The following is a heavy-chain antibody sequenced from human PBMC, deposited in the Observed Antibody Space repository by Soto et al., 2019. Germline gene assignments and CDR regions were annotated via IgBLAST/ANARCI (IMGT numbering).Heavy chain of an antibody. CDR2: ISGNGGGT. CDR1: GFTFSSYA. D-gene: IGHD3-16*01. V-gene: IGHV3-23*01. Sequence: EVQLLESGGGLVQPGASLRLSCATSGFTFSSYAMDWVRQAPGQGLQWVSSISGNGGGTYYADSVKGRFTISRDNFTTLYLQMNSLRDEDTAVYYCATIGRGSHCEYWGQGTLVTVSS. J-gene: IGHJ4*02. CDR3: ATIGRGSHCEY.